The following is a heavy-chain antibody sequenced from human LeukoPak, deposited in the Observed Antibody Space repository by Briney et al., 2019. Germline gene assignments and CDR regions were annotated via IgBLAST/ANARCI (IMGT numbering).Heavy chain of an antibody. CDR3: ARQVPGLAVAGSSTPRYYYGMDV. D-gene: IGHD6-19*01. CDR2: IYPGDSDT. CDR1: GYSFTSYW. V-gene: IGHV5-51*01. Sequence: GESLKISCKGSGYSFTSYWIGWVRQMPGKGLAWMGIIYPGDSDTRYSPSFQGQVTISADKSISAAYLQWSSLKASDTAMYYCARQVPGLAVAGSSTPRYYYGMDVWGQGTTVTVSS. J-gene: IGHJ6*02.